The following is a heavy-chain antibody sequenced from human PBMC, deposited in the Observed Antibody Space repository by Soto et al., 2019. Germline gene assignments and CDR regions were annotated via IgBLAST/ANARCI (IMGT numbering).Heavy chain of an antibody. J-gene: IGHJ5*02. V-gene: IGHV4-38-2*02. Sequence: LPLTCAVSGFSISSGYFWGWIRQPPGKGPEWLGSIYHSGTTYYNPSVKGRVTISVDTSKNQFSLKMRSVTAADTAVYYCARDTSGYYWFDPWGQGTLVTVSS. CDR3: ARDTSGYYWFDP. CDR1: GFSISSGYF. CDR2: IYHSGTT. D-gene: IGHD3-22*01.